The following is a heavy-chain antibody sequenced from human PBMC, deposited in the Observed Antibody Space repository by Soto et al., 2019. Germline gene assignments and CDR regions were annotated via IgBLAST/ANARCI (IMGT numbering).Heavy chain of an antibody. CDR3: VRFWPPPDYNILSIYTDAFDY. J-gene: IGHJ4*02. CDR2: ISYSGNT. D-gene: IGHD4-4*01. V-gene: IGHV4-39*01. Sequence: QLQLQESGPGLVKPSEILSLTWSVSDGSITIDSYFWGWIRQSPEKGLEWIASISYSGNTYYNPTLKSRVSISVDTSKSHFSLRLSSVTAADAAVYYCVRFWPPPDYNILSIYTDAFDYWGQGTLVTVSS. CDR1: DGSITIDSYF.